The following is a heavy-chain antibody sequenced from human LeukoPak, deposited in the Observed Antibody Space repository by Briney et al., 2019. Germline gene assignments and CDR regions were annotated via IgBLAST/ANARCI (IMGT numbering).Heavy chain of an antibody. CDR1: GGSIFSYY. CDR3: ARGPFKDSGPFDY. J-gene: IGHJ4*02. Sequence: SETLSLTCTVSGGSIFSYYWSWIRHPAGKGLEWIGRIYSSGITNYNPSLKSRLTMSVDTSNNQFSLRLNSVTAADTAVYYCARGPFKDSGPFDYWGQGTLVTVSS. V-gene: IGHV4-4*07. CDR2: IYSSGIT. D-gene: IGHD2-15*01.